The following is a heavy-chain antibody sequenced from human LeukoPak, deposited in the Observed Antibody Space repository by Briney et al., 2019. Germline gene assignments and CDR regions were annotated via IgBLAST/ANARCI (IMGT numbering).Heavy chain of an antibody. CDR1: GFTFSSYS. CDR3: ARGVRRLPFDY. D-gene: IGHD6-25*01. J-gene: IGHJ4*02. Sequence: PGGSLRLSCAASGFTFSSYSMNWVRQAPGKGLEWVSSISSSSSYIYYADSEKGRFTISRDNAKNSLYLQMNSLRAEDTAVYYCARGVRRLPFDYWGQGTLVTVSS. CDR2: ISSSSSYI. V-gene: IGHV3-21*01.